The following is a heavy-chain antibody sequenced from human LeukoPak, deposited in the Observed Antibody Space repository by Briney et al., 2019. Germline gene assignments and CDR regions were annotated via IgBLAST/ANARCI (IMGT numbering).Heavy chain of an antibody. CDR2: IDPNSGGT. CDR1: GYTFTGHY. V-gene: IGHV1-2*02. Sequence: GASVKVSCKASGYTFTGHYMHWVRQAPGQGLEWMGWIDPNSGGTKYAQKFQGRVTLTRGTSISTAYMELSRLISDDAAVYYCARAGGATFDYWGQGTLVTVSS. J-gene: IGHJ4*02. CDR3: ARAGGATFDY. D-gene: IGHD5-12*01.